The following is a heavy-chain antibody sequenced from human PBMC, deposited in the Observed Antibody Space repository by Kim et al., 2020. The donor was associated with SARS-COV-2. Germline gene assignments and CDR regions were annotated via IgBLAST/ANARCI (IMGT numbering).Heavy chain of an antibody. J-gene: IGHJ6*02. CDR3: ARSRTVVSYYYYYGMDV. V-gene: IGHV1-8*01. CDR1: GYTFTTYD. CDR2: MSPNSGNT. D-gene: IGHD2-2*01. Sequence: ASVKVSCKASGYTFTTYDINWVRQASGQGLEWMGWMSPNSGNTGYAQKFQGRVTMTRNTSISTAYMELSSLRSEDTAVYYCARSRTVVSYYYYYGMDVWGQGTTVT.